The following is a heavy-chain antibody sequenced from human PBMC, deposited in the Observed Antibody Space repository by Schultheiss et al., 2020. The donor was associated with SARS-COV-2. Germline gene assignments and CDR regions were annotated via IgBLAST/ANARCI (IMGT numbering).Heavy chain of an antibody. CDR2: ISYDGSNK. Sequence: GGSLRLSCAASGFTFSSYAMHWVRQAPGKGLEWVAVISYDGSNKYYADSVKGRFTISRDNSRDTLYLQMNSLRAEDTAVYFCAKGGRNYDFWSAFYYFDYWGQGTLVTVS. CDR3: AKGGRNYDFWSAFYYFDY. CDR1: GFTFSSYA. D-gene: IGHD3-3*01. V-gene: IGHV3-30*04. J-gene: IGHJ4*02.